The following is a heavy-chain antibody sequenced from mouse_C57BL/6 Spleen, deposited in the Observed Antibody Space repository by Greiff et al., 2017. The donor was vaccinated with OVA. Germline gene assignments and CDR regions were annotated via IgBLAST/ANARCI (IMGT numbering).Heavy chain of an antibody. CDR2: IRSKSNNYAT. Sequence: DVKLVESGGGLVQPKGSLKLSCAASGFSFNTYAMNWVRQAPGKGLEWVARIRSKSNNYATYYADSVKDRFTISRDDSESMLYLQMNNLKTEDTAMYYCVRPIYYGYDGAYWGQGTLVTVSA. D-gene: IGHD2-2*01. CDR1: GFSFNTYA. J-gene: IGHJ3*01. CDR3: VRPIYYGYDGAY. V-gene: IGHV10-1*01.